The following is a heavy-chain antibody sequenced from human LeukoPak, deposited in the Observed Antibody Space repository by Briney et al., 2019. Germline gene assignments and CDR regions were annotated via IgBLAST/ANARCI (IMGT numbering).Heavy chain of an antibody. CDR3: AKPRISAITNSFDY. J-gene: IGHJ4*02. V-gene: IGHV3-23*01. Sequence: GGSLRLSCAASGFTFSSYAMSWVRQAPGKGLEWVSAISGRGGSTYYADSVKGRFTISRDNSKNTLYLQMNSLRAEDTAVYYCAKPRISAITNSFDYWGQGILVTVSS. CDR1: GFTFSSYA. D-gene: IGHD2-2*01. CDR2: ISGRGGST.